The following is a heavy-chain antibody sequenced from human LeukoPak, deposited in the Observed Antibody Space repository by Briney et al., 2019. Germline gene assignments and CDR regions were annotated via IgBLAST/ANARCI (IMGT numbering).Heavy chain of an antibody. CDR3: TKGRGI. D-gene: IGHD3-10*01. CDR1: GGSISSGSYY. CDR2: IYTSGST. J-gene: IGHJ4*02. Sequence: SQTLSLTCTVSGGSISSGSYYWSWIRQPAGKGLEWIGHIYTSGSTDYNPSLKSRVTISVATSKNQFSLKLTSVTAADTAIYYCTKGRGIWGQGTLVTVSS. V-gene: IGHV4-61*09.